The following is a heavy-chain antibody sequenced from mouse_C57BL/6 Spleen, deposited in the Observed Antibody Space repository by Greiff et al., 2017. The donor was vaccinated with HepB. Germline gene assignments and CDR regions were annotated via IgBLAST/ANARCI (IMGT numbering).Heavy chain of an antibody. CDR3: ARECYGSSYGYFDY. V-gene: IGHV5-16*01. CDR2: INYDGSST. Sequence: EVMLVESEGGLVQPGSSMKLSCTASGFTFSDYYMAWVRQVPEKGLEWVANINYDGSSTYYLDSLKSRFIISRDNAKNILYLQMSSLKSEDTATYYCARECYGSSYGYFDYWGQGTTLTVSS. J-gene: IGHJ2*01. D-gene: IGHD1-1*01. CDR1: GFTFSDYY.